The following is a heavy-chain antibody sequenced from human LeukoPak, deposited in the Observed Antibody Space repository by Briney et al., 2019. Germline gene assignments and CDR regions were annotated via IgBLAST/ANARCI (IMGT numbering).Heavy chain of an antibody. CDR2: ISGSGGST. CDR1: GFTFSSYS. D-gene: IGHD3-10*01. Sequence: PGGSLRLSCAASGFTFSSYSMSWVRQAPGKGLEWVSAISGSGGSTYYADSVKGRFTISRDNSKNTLYLQMNSLRAEDTAVYYCAKGLGGFGGYYFDYWGQGTLVTVSS. V-gene: IGHV3-23*01. CDR3: AKGLGGFGGYYFDY. J-gene: IGHJ4*02.